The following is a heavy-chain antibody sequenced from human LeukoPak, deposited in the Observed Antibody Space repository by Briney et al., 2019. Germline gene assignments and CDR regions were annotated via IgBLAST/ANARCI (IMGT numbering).Heavy chain of an antibody. D-gene: IGHD3-9*01. V-gene: IGHV4-39*07. CDR1: GGSISSSSYY. Sequence: SETLSLTCTVSGGSISSSSYYWGWIRQPPGKGLEWIGSIYYSGSTYYNPSLKSRVTISVDTSKNQFSLKLSSATAADTAVYYCAGTPWVLRYFDWLFYHAFDIWGQGTMVTVPS. CDR2: IYYSGST. J-gene: IGHJ3*02. CDR3: AGTPWVLRYFDWLFYHAFDI.